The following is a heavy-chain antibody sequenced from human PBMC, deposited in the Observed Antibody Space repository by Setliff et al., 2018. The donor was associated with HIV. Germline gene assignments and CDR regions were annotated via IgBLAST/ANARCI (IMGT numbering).Heavy chain of an antibody. D-gene: IGHD2-2*01. CDR3: ARDAVPHCSDASCYGRGAFDV. CDR2: TSPIFGTS. V-gene: IGHV1-69*13. CDR1: GGTSSNYA. Sequence: SVKVSCKASGGTSSNYAINWVRQAPGQGLEWMGGTSPIFGTSNYAQKFQGRVTITADESTSTAYMELSSLRSTDTAVYYCARDAVPHCSDASCYGRGAFDVWGQGTLVTVSS. J-gene: IGHJ3*01.